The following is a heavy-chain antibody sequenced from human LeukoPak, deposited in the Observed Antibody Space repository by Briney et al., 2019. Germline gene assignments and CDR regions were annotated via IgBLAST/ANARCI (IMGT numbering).Heavy chain of an antibody. D-gene: IGHD3-10*02. V-gene: IGHV3-23*01. J-gene: IGHJ6*04. CDR1: GFMFSSFA. CDR2: ISGSDRNT. Sequence: GGSLRLSCVASGFMFSSFAMSWVRQAPGKGLEWVSTISGSDRNTYYADSVKGRFTISRDNAKNSLYLQMNSLRAEDTAVYYCAELGITMIGGVWGKGTTVTISS. CDR3: AELGITMIGGV.